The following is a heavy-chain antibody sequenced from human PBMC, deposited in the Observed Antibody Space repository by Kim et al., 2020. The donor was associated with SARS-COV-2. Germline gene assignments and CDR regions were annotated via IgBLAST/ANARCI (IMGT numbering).Heavy chain of an antibody. J-gene: IGHJ5*02. CDR3: ARDLAVFQTNWFDP. Sequence: YADSVKGRFTISRDNSKNTLYLQMNSLRAEDTAVYYCARDLAVFQTNWFDPWGQGTLVTVSS. V-gene: IGHV3-33*01. D-gene: IGHD2-15*01.